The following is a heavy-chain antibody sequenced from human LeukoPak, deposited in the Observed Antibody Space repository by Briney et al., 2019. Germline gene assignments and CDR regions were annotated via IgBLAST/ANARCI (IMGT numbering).Heavy chain of an antibody. CDR3: ARLSDTKWFDP. V-gene: IGHV1-69*04. CDR1: GGTFSSYA. D-gene: IGHD2-21*02. Sequence: ASVKVSCKASGGTFSSYAISWVRQAPGQGLEWVGRIIPILGIVNYAQKFQGRVTITADKSTSTAYMELSSLRSEDTAVYYCARLSDTKWFDPWGQGTLVTVSS. CDR2: IIPILGIV. J-gene: IGHJ5*02.